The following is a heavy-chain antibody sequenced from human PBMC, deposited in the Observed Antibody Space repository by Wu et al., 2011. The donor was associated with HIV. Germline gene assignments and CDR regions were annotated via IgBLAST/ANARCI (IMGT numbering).Heavy chain of an antibody. V-gene: IGHV1-2*02. Sequence: QVQLVQSGAEVKKPGASVKVSCKASGYTFTGYYMDWVRQAPGQGLECMGGIFPYGGANYAQNLQGRVTITTDESRTTVYMELSSLTSGDTAVYYCASAEYYDTTGPDYYGMEVWGQGTTVTVSS. CDR2: IFPYGGA. CDR1: GYTFTGYY. CDR3: ASAEYYDTTGPDYYGMEV. J-gene: IGHJ6*02. D-gene: IGHD3-9*01.